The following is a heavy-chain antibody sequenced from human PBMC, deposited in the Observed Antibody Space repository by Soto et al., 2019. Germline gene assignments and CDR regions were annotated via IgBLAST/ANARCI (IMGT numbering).Heavy chain of an antibody. CDR3: ARGIAARDYYYYGMDV. J-gene: IGHJ6*02. Sequence: PGESLKSSGKGSGYSFTSYWISWVRQMPGKGLEWMGRIDPSDSYTNYSPSFQGHVTISADKSISTAYLQWSSLKASDTAMYYCARGIAARDYYYYGMDVWGQGTTVTVSS. D-gene: IGHD6-6*01. V-gene: IGHV5-10-1*01. CDR1: GYSFTSYW. CDR2: IDPSDSYT.